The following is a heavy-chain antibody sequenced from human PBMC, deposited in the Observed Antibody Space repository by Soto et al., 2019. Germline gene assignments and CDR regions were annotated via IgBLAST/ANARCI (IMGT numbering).Heavy chain of an antibody. Sequence: QAGGSLRLSCAASGFTFSSYAMHWVRQAPGKGLEWVAVISYDGSNKYYADSVKGRFTISRDNSKNTLYLQMNSLRAEDTAVYYCARSVAVAGYYFDYWGQGTLVTVSS. CDR1: GFTFSSYA. D-gene: IGHD6-19*01. CDR2: ISYDGSNK. CDR3: ARSVAVAGYYFDY. V-gene: IGHV3-30-3*01. J-gene: IGHJ4*02.